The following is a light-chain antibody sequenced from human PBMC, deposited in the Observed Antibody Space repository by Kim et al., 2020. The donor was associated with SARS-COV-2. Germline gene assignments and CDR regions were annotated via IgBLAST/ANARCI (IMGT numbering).Light chain of an antibody. J-gene: IGLJ3*02. CDR3: CSYGGNYNWV. CDR1: GSDVSGYIS. Sequence: QSVTISCSGTGSDVSGYISLSWYRQDPGKAPQLILYDVPQRPSGVPDRFSGSKSGNSASLTISGLQAEDDADYYCCSYGGNYNWVFGGGTKVTVL. CDR2: DVP. V-gene: IGLV2-11*03.